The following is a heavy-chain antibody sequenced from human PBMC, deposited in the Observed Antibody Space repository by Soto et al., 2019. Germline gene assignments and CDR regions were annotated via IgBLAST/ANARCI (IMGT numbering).Heavy chain of an antibody. CDR1: GGSISSYY. CDR3: ARMERATVTTGPDY. Sequence: QVQLQESGPGLVKPSETLSLTCTVSGGSISSYYWSWIRQPPGKGLEWIGYIYYSGSTNYNPSLKSRVTISVDTSKNQCSLKLSSVTAADTAVYYCARMERATVTTGPDYWGQGTLVTVSS. V-gene: IGHV4-59*01. CDR2: IYYSGST. J-gene: IGHJ4*02. D-gene: IGHD4-17*01.